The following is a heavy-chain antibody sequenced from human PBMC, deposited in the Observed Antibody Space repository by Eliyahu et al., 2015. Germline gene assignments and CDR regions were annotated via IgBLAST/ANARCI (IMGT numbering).Heavy chain of an antibody. V-gene: IGHV7-4-1*02. Sequence: QVHLVQSGSELRRSGASVKISCKASGYXFSHYAMNWVRQAPGQALEWMGWINTHTGNPTYAQGFTGRFVFSLDTSVSTAYLQISSLKAEDTAVYYCARVQGSYSYNWFDPWGQGTLVSVSS. CDR3: ARVQGSYSYNWFDP. D-gene: IGHD1-26*01. J-gene: IGHJ5*02. CDR2: INTHTGNP. CDR1: GYXFSHYA.